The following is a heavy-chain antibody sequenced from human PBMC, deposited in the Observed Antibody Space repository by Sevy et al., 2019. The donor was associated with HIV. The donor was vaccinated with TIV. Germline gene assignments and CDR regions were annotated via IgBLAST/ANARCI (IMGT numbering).Heavy chain of an antibody. Sequence: ASVKVSCKASGGTLTTYAISWVRQAPGQGLEWMGGIIPMFGTTIFAQKFQGRVTLTTDESTSTAYMELRSLRAADTAVYYCAIYNYDSRGYSPLYYYGLDVWGQGTTVTVS. D-gene: IGHD3-22*01. J-gene: IGHJ6*02. CDR1: GGTLTTYA. CDR2: IIPMFGTT. V-gene: IGHV1-69*05. CDR3: AIYNYDSRGYSPLYYYGLDV.